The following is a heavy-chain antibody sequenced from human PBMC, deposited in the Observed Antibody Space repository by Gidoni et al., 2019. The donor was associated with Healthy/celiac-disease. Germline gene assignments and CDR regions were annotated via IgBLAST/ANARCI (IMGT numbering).Heavy chain of an antibody. D-gene: IGHD5-12*01. V-gene: IGHV4-59*08. CDR3: ARRGRPAVATSHAFDI. J-gene: IGHJ3*02. CDR1: GGSISSYY. Sequence: QVQLQESGPGLVKPSETLSLTCTVSGGSISSYYWSWIRQPPGKGLEWIGYIYYSGSTNYNPSLKGRVTISVDTSKNQFSLKRSSVTAADTAVYYCARRGRPAVATSHAFDIWGQGTMVTVSS. CDR2: IYYSGST.